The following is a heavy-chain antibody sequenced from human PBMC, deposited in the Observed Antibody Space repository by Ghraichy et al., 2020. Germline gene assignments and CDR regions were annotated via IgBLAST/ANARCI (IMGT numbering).Heavy chain of an antibody. V-gene: IGHV4-34*01. CDR1: GGSFSGSD. D-gene: IGHD6-13*01. CDR3: ARGPTARAAAGTLDS. CDR2: VNENGGT. J-gene: IGHJ4*02. Sequence: SQTLSLTCAVHGGSFSGSDWSWIRQSPGRGLEWIGEVNENGGTNFNPSLEGRATISVDTSSIQFSLNLESVTAADTAIYYCARGPTARAAAGTLDSWGQGILVTVSS.